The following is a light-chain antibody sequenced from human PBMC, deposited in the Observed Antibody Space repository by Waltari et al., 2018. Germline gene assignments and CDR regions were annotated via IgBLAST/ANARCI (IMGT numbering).Light chain of an antibody. V-gene: IGLV1-44*01. CDR3: ASWDDRLNGFV. J-gene: IGLJ1*01. CDR1: PSNIESNP. Sequence: QSVLTQPPSASGTPGQRITVSCSGSPSNIESNPVHWYQQLPGRAPKLLLYSNNERPSGVSDRFSGSKSGMSASLAISGLQSEDEADYYCASWDDRLNGFVFGTGTKVTV. CDR2: SNN.